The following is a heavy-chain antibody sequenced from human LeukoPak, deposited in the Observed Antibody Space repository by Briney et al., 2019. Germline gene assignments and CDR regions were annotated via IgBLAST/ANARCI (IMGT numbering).Heavy chain of an antibody. D-gene: IGHD3-16*01. CDR2: IYSGGST. V-gene: IGHV3-53*01. J-gene: IGHJ6*02. CDR1: GFTVSSKY. CDR3: ARGTVWRLGSYGLDV. Sequence: LPGGSLRLSCVASGFTVSSKYMSWVRQAPGKGLEWVPVIYSGGSTYYGESVKGRFTISRDNSKNTVYLQMNALRAEDSAVYYCARGTVWRLGSYGLDVWGQGTTVTVSS.